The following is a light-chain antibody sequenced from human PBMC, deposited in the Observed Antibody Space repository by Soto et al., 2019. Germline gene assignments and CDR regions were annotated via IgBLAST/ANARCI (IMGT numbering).Light chain of an antibody. CDR1: SSDVGGYNY. V-gene: IGLV2-11*01. Sequence: QSVLTQPRSVSGSPGQSVTISCTGTSSDVGGYNYVSWYQHHPGKAPKLMIYDVDKRPSGVPGRFSGSKSGNTASLTISGLQAEDEADYYCGTWDNSLSAGVFGGGTQLTVL. CDR2: DVD. J-gene: IGLJ2*01. CDR3: GTWDNSLSAGV.